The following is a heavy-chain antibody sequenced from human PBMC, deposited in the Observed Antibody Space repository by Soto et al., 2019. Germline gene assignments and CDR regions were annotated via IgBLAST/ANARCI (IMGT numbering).Heavy chain of an antibody. Sequence: ASVKVSCKASGGTFSSYAISWVRQAPGQGLEWMGGIIPIFGTANYAQKFQGRVTITADESTSTAYMELSSLRSEDTAVYYCAVGYSSGYYYYYYGMDVWGQGTTVTVSS. CDR1: GGTFSSYA. V-gene: IGHV1-69*13. D-gene: IGHD3-22*01. CDR3: AVGYSSGYYYYYYGMDV. CDR2: IIPIFGTA. J-gene: IGHJ6*02.